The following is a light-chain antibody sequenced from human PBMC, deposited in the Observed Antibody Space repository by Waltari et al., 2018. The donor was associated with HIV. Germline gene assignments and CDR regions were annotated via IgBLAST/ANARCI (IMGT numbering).Light chain of an antibody. V-gene: IGLV2-14*01. Sequence: QSALTQPASVSGSPGQSITISCTGTSSDVGGYNYVPWYQQHPGKAPKLMIYEVNNRPSGVSNRFSGSKSGNRASLTISGLQAEDEADYYCSSYTSTNTLVFGGGTKLTVL. J-gene: IGLJ3*02. CDR2: EVN. CDR3: SSYTSTNTLV. CDR1: SSDVGGYNY.